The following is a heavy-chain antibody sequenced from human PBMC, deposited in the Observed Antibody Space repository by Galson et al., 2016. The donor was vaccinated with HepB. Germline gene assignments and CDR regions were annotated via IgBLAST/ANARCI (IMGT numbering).Heavy chain of an antibody. V-gene: IGHV1-8*01. Sequence: SVKVSCKASGYTFTSYDINWVRQATGQGLEWMGWMNPNSGHTGYAQKFQGRVTMTRNTSISTAYMELSSLRSEDTAVYYCARGAALIVATYDYWGQGTLVTVSS. CDR2: MNPNSGHT. CDR1: GYTFTSYD. CDR3: ARGAALIVATYDY. J-gene: IGHJ4*02. D-gene: IGHD5-12*01.